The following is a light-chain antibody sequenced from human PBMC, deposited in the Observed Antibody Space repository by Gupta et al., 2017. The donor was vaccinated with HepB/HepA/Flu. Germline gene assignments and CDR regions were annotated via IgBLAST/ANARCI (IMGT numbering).Light chain of an antibody. V-gene: IGKV2-28*01. CDR2: LGS. CDR1: QSLLHSNGYNY. J-gene: IGKJ3*01. CDR3: RQALQTPFT. Sequence: DIVMTQSPPSLPVTPGEPASISCRSSQSLLHSNGYNYLDWYLQKPGQSPQLLIYLGSNRASGVPDRFSGSGSGTDFTLKISRVEAEDVGVYYCRQALQTPFTFGPGTKVDIK.